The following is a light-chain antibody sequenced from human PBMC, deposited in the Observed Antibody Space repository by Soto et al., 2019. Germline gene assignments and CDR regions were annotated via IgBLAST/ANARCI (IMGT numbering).Light chain of an antibody. Sequence: DIHMTQYPSTLSASEGDRVTITCRASQGIAVSLAWYQQKPGKAPKLLIYEASTLQSGVPSRFSGSGSGTDFTLTISSLQPEDFATYYCQPATSFPPIPFGQVRRLEVK. CDR3: QPATSFPPIP. J-gene: IGKJ5*01. V-gene: IGKV1-12*01. CDR1: QGIAVS. CDR2: EAS.